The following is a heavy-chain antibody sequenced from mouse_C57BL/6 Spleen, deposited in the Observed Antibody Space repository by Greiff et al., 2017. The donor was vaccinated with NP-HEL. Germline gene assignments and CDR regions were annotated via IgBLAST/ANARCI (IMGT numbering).Heavy chain of an antibody. V-gene: IGHV1-82*01. CDR2: IYPGDGDT. J-gene: IGHJ2*01. D-gene: IGHD3-2*02. CDR3: ARGSSGDY. CDR1: GYAFSSSW. Sequence: VQVVESGPELVKPGASVKISCKASGYAFSSSWMNWVKQRPGKGLEWIGRIYPGDGDTNYNGKFKGKATLTADKSSSTAYMQLSSLTSEDSAVYFCARGSSGDYWGQGTTLTVSS.